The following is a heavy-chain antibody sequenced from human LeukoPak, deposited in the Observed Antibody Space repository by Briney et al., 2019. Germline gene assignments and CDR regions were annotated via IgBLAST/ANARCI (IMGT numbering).Heavy chain of an antibody. J-gene: IGHJ4*02. CDR3: ARVDGSGSYFDY. D-gene: IGHD3-10*01. V-gene: IGHV4-30-2*01. CDR2: IYHSGST. Sequence: PSQTPSLTCAVSGGSISSGGYSWSWIRQPPGKGLEWIGYIYHSGSTYHNPSLENRVTISVDRSKNQFSLKLSSVTAADTAVYYCARVDGSGSYFDYWGQGGLASVSS. CDR1: GGSISSGGYS.